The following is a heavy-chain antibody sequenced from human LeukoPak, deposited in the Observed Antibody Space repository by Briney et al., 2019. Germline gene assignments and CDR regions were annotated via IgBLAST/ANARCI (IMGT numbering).Heavy chain of an antibody. CDR3: ARDREYSSSGLVWFDP. Sequence: SETLSLTCTVSGDSISSYYWSWIRQPPGKGLEWIGYIYYSGSTNYNPSLKSRVTISVDTSENQFSLKLTSVTAADTAVYYCARDREYSSSGLVWFDPWGHGILVTVSS. J-gene: IGHJ5*02. D-gene: IGHD6-6*01. CDR2: IYYSGST. CDR1: GDSISSYY. V-gene: IGHV4-59*12.